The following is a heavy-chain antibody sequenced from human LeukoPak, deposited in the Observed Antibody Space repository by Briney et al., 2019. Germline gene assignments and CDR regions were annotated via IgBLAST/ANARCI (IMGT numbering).Heavy chain of an antibody. J-gene: IGHJ2*01. Sequence: GGSLRLSCAASGFTFSDYYRSWIRQAPGKGLEWISYISSPGSTIYYADSVKGRFTISRDNAKNSLSLQMNSLRAEDTAVYYCATSVTRRRLDWFIDLWGRGTLVTVTS. D-gene: IGHD4-17*01. CDR2: ISSPGSTI. CDR1: GFTFSDYY. CDR3: ATSVTRRRLDWFIDL. V-gene: IGHV3-11*04.